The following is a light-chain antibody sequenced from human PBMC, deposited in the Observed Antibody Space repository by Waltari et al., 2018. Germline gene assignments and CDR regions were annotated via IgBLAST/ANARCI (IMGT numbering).Light chain of an antibody. Sequence: EVVLTQSPGTLSLSPGARATLPCRASQGISNNKLAWYQQKPGQAPRVLIYGASTRAAGIPDRFSGSGSGTDFTLTISRLEPEDFAVYYCQQYGSPPRTFGQGTNLEIK. V-gene: IGKV3-20*01. CDR2: GAS. CDR1: QGISNNK. CDR3: QQYGSPPRT. J-gene: IGKJ2*01.